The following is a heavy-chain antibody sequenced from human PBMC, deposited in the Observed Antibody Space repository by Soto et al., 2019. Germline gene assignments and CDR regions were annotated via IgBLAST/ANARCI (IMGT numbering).Heavy chain of an antibody. V-gene: IGHV1-69*13. CDR1: GGTFSSYA. Sequence: SVKVSCKASGGTFSSYAISWVRQAPGQGLEWMGGIIPIFGTATYAQKFQGRVTITADESTSTAYMELSSLRSEDTAVYYCARGAHDYGDSPRYYGMDVWGQGTTVTVSS. J-gene: IGHJ6*02. CDR2: IIPIFGTA. CDR3: ARGAHDYGDSPRYYGMDV. D-gene: IGHD4-17*01.